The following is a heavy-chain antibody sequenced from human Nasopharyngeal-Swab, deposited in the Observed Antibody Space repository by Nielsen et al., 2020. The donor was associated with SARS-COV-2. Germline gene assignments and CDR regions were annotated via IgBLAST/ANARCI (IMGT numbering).Heavy chain of an antibody. CDR1: GFPFSVYW. V-gene: IGHV3-7*01. D-gene: IGHD2-15*01. J-gene: IGHJ3*02. CDR2: IKQDGSEA. Sequence: GGSLRLSCAASGFPFSVYWMTWVRQAPGGGLEWVANIKQDGSEAFYADSVKGRFTISRDNAKRSLYLQLNSLSADDTALFYCVRERLTGGGAFDIWGQGTTVTVSS. CDR3: VRERLTGGGAFDI.